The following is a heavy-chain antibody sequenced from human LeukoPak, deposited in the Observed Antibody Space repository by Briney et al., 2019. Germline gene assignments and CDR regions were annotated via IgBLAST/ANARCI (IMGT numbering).Heavy chain of an antibody. CDR2: IYYSGST. CDR3: ARDRGSSGYEPPYDAFDI. V-gene: IGHV4-59*01. D-gene: IGHD3-22*01. Sequence: SETLSLTCTVSGGSISSYYWSWIRQPPGKGLEWIGYIYYSGSTNYNPSLKSRVTISVDTSKNQFSLKLSSVTAADTAVYYCARDRGSSGYEPPYDAFDIWGQGTMVTVSS. J-gene: IGHJ3*02. CDR1: GGSISSYY.